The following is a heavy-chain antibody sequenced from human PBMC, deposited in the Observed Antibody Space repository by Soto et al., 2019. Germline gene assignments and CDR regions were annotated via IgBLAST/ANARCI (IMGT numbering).Heavy chain of an antibody. Sequence: PWWSLRLSCSASVFTFSSYAMHWLRQAPGKGLEWVAVISYDGSNKYYADSVKGRFTISRDNSKNTLYLQMNSLRAEDTAVYYCARDGRNYDFWGGYYYYYYYGMDVWGQGTTVTVSS. CDR1: VFTFSSYA. V-gene: IGHV3-30-3*01. D-gene: IGHD3-3*01. CDR2: ISYDGSNK. J-gene: IGHJ6*02. CDR3: ARDGRNYDFWGGYYYYYYYGMDV.